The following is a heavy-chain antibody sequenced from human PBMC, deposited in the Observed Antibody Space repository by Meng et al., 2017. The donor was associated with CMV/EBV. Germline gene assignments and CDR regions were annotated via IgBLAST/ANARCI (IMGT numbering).Heavy chain of an antibody. CDR1: GYTFTSYD. Sequence: ASVKVSCKASGYTFTSYDINWVRQATGQGLEWMGWMNPNSGNTGYAQKFQGRVTITRNTSISTAYMELSNLRSEDTAVYYCARGSYYDFWSGPRRFDPWGQGTLVTVSS. V-gene: IGHV1-8*03. CDR3: ARGSYYDFWSGPRRFDP. J-gene: IGHJ5*02. D-gene: IGHD3-3*01. CDR2: MNPNSGNT.